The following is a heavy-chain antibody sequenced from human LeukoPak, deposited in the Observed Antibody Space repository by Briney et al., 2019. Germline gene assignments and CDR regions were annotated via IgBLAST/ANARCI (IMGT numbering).Heavy chain of an antibody. D-gene: IGHD5-12*01. Sequence: KTSETLSLTCTVSGGSISSGGYYWSWIRQHPGKGLEWIGYIYYSGSTYYNPSLKSRVTISVDTSKKQFSLKLSSVTAADTAVYYCARARGYNGYEMDYWGQGTLVTVSP. CDR1: GGSISSGGYY. CDR2: IYYSGST. V-gene: IGHV4-31*03. J-gene: IGHJ4*02. CDR3: ARARGYNGYEMDY.